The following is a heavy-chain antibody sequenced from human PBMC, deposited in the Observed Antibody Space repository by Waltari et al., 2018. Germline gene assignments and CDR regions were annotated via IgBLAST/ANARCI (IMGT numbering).Heavy chain of an antibody. J-gene: IGHJ4*02. CDR3: ARVYVTGWGAMGY. D-gene: IGHD6-19*01. V-gene: IGHV3-74*03. Sequence: EVQLVQSGGGSVQPGGSLRLSCAASGFMFSGYWMHWVRQTPGKGLEWVARITHEGGAAKHADSVRGRFTISRDNDKRTLYLQMNSLRAEDTAVYYCARVYVTGWGAMGYWGQGTLVTVSS. CDR1: GFMFSGYW. CDR2: ITHEGGAA.